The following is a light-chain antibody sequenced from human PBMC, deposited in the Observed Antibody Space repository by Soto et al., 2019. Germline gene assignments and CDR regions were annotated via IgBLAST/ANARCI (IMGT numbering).Light chain of an antibody. CDR3: QQYKNWPWT. J-gene: IGKJ1*01. V-gene: IGKV3-15*01. Sequence: EIVMTQSPATLSVSPGERATLSCRASQSVSSNLAWYQQKPGQAPRLLIYGASTRATGVPARFSGSGSGTEFTLTISSLQSEDSAVYYCQQYKNWPWTFGQGTKVEIK. CDR2: GAS. CDR1: QSVSSN.